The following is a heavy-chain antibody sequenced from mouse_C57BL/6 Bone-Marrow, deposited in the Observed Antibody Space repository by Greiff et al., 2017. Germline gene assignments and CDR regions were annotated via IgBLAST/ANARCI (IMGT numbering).Heavy chain of an antibody. CDR3: VRESPLLLSLFAY. V-gene: IGHV10-1*01. CDR1: GFSFNTYA. J-gene: IGHJ3*01. D-gene: IGHD2-1*01. CDR2: IRSKSNNYAT. Sequence: EVKLMESGGGLVQPKGSLKLSCAASGFSFNTYAMNWVRQAPGKGLEWVDRIRSKSNNYATYYADLVKDRFTISRDDSESMLYLQMNNLKTEDTAMDYCVRESPLLLSLFAYWGQGTLVTVSA.